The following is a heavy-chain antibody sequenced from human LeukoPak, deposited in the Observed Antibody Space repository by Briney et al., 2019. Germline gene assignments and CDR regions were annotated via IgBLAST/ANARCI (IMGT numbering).Heavy chain of an antibody. V-gene: IGHV4-39*01. Sequence: PSETLSLTCTVSGGPISSRSYHWGWIRQPPGKGLEWIGGIYYSGSTYYNPSLKSRVTISVDTSKNQFSLKLTSVTAADTAVYYCARHVYCSGGSCYSNWFDPWGQGTLVTVSS. CDR3: ARHVYCSGGSCYSNWFDP. J-gene: IGHJ5*02. D-gene: IGHD2-15*01. CDR2: IYYSGST. CDR1: GGPISSRSYH.